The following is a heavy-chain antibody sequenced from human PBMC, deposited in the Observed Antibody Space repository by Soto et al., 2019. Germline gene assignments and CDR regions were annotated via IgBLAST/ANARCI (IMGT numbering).Heavy chain of an antibody. CDR1: WFSLSNARMG. Sequence: QVTLKESGPVLVKPTETLTLTCTVSWFSLSNARMGVSWIRQPPGKALEWLAHIFSNDEKSYSTSLKSRLTISKDTSKSQVVLTMTNMDPVDTATYYCALYYGDYTSGAEYFQHWGQGTLVTVSS. V-gene: IGHV2-26*01. J-gene: IGHJ1*01. D-gene: IGHD4-17*01. CDR2: IFSNDEK. CDR3: ALYYGDYTSGAEYFQH.